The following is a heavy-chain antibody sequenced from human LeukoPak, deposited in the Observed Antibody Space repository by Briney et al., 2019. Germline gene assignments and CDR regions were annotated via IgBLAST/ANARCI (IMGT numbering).Heavy chain of an antibody. CDR3: ARDGAVTTHGYYYYYMDV. J-gene: IGHJ6*03. CDR2: IKQDGSEK. Sequence: PGGSLRLSCAASGFTFSSYAMSWVRQAPGKGLEWVANIKQDGSEKYYVDSVKGRFTISRDNAKNSLYLQMNSLRAEDTAVYYCARDGAVTTHGYYYYYMDVWGKGTTVTVSS. D-gene: IGHD4-17*01. V-gene: IGHV3-7*01. CDR1: GFTFSSYA.